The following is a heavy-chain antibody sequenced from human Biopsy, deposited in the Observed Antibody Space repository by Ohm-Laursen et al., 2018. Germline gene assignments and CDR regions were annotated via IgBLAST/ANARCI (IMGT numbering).Heavy chain of an antibody. CDR1: GFSLTNYT. Sequence: SLRLSCAASGFSLTNYTIKWVRQAPGKGLEWVSSISRSTSHILYAETLKGRFTSSRDNAKNSVYLQMNGLRVEDTAVYYCARGRSHLLPDHDWFDPWGQGTLVTVSS. V-gene: IGHV3-21*06. CDR3: ARGRSHLLPDHDWFDP. J-gene: IGHJ5*02. CDR2: ISRSTSHI. D-gene: IGHD1-14*01.